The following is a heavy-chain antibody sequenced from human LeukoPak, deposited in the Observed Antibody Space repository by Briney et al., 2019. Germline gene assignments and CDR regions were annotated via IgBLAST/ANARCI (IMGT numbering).Heavy chain of an antibody. V-gene: IGHV1-3*01. D-gene: IGHD2-15*01. CDR3: ARVLALLDAFDI. J-gene: IGHJ3*02. CDR2: INAGNGNT. CDR1: GYTFTSYA. Sequence: GASVKVSCKASGYTFTSYAMHWVRQAPGQRLEWMGWINAGNGNTKYSQKFQGRVTITRDTSASTAYMELSSLRSEDTAVYYCARVLALLDAFDIWGQGTMVTVSS.